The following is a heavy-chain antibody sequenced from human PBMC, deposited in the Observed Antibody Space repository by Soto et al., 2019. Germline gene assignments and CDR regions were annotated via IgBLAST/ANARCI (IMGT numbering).Heavy chain of an antibody. CDR2: IDKSSSYI. CDR3: ALGRGTPRVWGPYFAY. CDR1: GFTFSTYS. J-gene: IGHJ4*02. D-gene: IGHD3-16*01. Sequence: GGSLRLSCAASGFTFSTYSMNWVRQAPGKGLEWVSSIDKSSSYIYYADSVKGRFTISRDNAKNSLHLQMNSLRAEDTAVYYCALGRGTPRVWGPYFAYRRQRTPVRVSS. V-gene: IGHV3-21*01.